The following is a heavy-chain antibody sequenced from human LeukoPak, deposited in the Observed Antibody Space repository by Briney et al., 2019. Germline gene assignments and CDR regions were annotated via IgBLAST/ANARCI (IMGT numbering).Heavy chain of an antibody. D-gene: IGHD3-9*01. V-gene: IGHV1-2*02. CDR3: AREAEPHYYDILTGSPIISGYYYMDV. CDR1: GYTFTGYY. CDR2: INPNSGGT. J-gene: IGHJ6*03. Sequence: ASVKVSCKASGYTFTGYYMHWVRQAPGQGLEWMGWINPNSGGTNYAQKFQGRVTMTRDTSISTAYMELSRLRSDATAVYYCAREAEPHYYDILTGSPIISGYYYMDVWGKGTTVTVSS.